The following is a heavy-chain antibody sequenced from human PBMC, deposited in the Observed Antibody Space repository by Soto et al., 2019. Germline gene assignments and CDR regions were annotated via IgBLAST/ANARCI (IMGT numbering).Heavy chain of an antibody. D-gene: IGHD6-13*01. CDR3: ARGRGIAAAGTVVYYYGMDV. CDR2: IIPIFGTA. Sequence: QVQLVQSGAEVKKPGSSVKVSCKASGGTFSSYAISWVRQAPGQGLEWMGGIIPIFGTANYAQKFQGRVTSTADESTSTAYMELSSLRSEDTAVYYCARGRGIAAAGTVVYYYGMDVWGQGTTVTVSS. CDR1: GGTFSSYA. J-gene: IGHJ6*02. V-gene: IGHV1-69*01.